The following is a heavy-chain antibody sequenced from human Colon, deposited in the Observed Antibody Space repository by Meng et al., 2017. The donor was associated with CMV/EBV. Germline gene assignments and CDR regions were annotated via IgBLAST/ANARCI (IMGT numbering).Heavy chain of an antibody. J-gene: IGHJ1*01. CDR1: GYSFTGYY. CDR3: ASHSSYVWGSHH. CDR2: MDPTTGRT. D-gene: IGHD3-16*01. V-gene: IGHV1-2*02. Sequence: RVQCRAEGRLPGASVKGSCKASGYSFTGYYIHWVRQAPGQGLEWMGWMDPTTGRTDYAQKFQGTVTMTRDTSISTAYLELSRLTSDDTAVYYCASHSSYVWGSHHWGQGTLVTVSS.